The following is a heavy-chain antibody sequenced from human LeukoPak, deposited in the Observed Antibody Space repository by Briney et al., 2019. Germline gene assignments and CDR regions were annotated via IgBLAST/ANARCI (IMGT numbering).Heavy chain of an antibody. CDR1: GGTFSSYA. J-gene: IGHJ4*02. V-gene: IGHV1-69*13. CDR3: AMWAHYGYGPIDY. Sequence: SVKVSCKASGGTFSSYAISWVRQAPGQGLEWMGGIIPIFGTANYAQKFQGRVTITADESTSTAYMELSSLRSEDTAVYYCAMWAHYGYGPIDYWGQGTLVTVSS. D-gene: IGHD5-18*01. CDR2: IIPIFGTA.